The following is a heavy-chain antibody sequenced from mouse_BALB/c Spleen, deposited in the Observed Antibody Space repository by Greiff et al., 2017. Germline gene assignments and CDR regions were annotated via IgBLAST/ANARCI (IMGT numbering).Heavy chain of an antibody. V-gene: IGHV5-9-4*01. J-gene: IGHJ4*01. CDR2: ISSGGSYT. CDR3: AREEYADAMDY. CDR1: GFTFSSYA. D-gene: IGHD5-1*01. Sequence: DVQLVESGGGLVKPGGSLKLSCAASGFTFSSYAMSWVRQSPEKRLEWVAEISSGGSYTYYPDTVTGRFTISRDNAKNTLYLEMSSLRSEDTAMYYCAREEYADAMDYWGQGTSVTVSS.